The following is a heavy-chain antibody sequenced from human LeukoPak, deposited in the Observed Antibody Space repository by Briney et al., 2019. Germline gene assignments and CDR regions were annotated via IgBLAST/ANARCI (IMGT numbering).Heavy chain of an antibody. J-gene: IGHJ6*03. D-gene: IGHD6-13*01. V-gene: IGHV1-18*01. CDR3: ARDMGSSWSTLTYYYYYMDV. Sequence: GASVKVSCKASGYTFTSYGISWARQAPGQGLEWMGWISAYNGNTNYAQKLQGRVTMTTDTSTSTAYMELRSLRSDDTAVYYCARDMGSSWSTLTYYYYYMDVWGKGTTVTVSS. CDR2: ISAYNGNT. CDR1: GYTFTSYG.